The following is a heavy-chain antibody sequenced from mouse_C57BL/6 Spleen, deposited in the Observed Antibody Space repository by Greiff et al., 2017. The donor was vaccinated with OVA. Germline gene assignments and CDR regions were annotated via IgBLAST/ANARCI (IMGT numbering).Heavy chain of an antibody. Sequence: EVNVVESGGGLVKPGGSLKLSCAASGFTFSSYAMSWVRQTPEKRLEWVATISDGGSYTYYPDNVKGRFTISRDNAKNNLYLQMSHLKSEDTAMYYCARPMDYDKGFAYWGQGTLVTVSA. J-gene: IGHJ3*01. V-gene: IGHV5-4*03. CDR3: ARPMDYDKGFAY. CDR1: GFTFSSYA. CDR2: ISDGGSYT. D-gene: IGHD2-4*01.